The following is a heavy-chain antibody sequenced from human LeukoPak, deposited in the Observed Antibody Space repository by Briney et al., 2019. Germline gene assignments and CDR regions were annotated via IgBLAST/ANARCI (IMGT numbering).Heavy chain of an antibody. Sequence: TSETLSLTCTVSGGSISSGGYYWSWIRQPPGKGLEWIGYIYHSGSTYYNLSLKSRVTISVDRSKNHFSLKLTSVTAADTATYYCARETSLAGFASGLGFNYWGQGILVTVSS. CDR2: IYHSGST. D-gene: IGHD6-19*01. CDR3: ARETSLAGFASGLGFNY. V-gene: IGHV4-30-2*01. CDR1: GGSISSGGYY. J-gene: IGHJ4*02.